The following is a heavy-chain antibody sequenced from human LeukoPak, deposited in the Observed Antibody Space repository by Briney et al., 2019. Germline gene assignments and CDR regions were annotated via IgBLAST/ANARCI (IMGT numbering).Heavy chain of an antibody. CDR3: ARDQGGLPTRGY. CDR1: GYSISSGYY. J-gene: IGHJ4*02. CDR2: IYHSGSP. D-gene: IGHD3-16*01. Sequence: SETLSLTCGVSGYSISSGYYWGWIRQAPGKGLEWIGSIYHSGSPHYNPSLKGRVTMSVDTSKNQFSLKLSSVTAADTAIYYCARDQGGLPTRGYWGQGTLVTVSS. V-gene: IGHV4-38-2*02.